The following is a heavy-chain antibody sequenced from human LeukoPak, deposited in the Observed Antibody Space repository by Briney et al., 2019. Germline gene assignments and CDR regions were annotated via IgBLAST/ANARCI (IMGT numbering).Heavy chain of an antibody. Sequence: GGSLRLSCAASGFTFSNAWMSWVRQAPGKGLEWVAVIWYDGSNKYYADSVKGRFTISRDNSKNTLYLQMNSLRAEDTAVYYCARGPLYYGSGSPFDYWGQGTLVTVSS. V-gene: IGHV3-33*08. CDR1: GFTFSNAW. D-gene: IGHD3-10*01. CDR3: ARGPLYYGSGSPFDY. J-gene: IGHJ4*02. CDR2: IWYDGSNK.